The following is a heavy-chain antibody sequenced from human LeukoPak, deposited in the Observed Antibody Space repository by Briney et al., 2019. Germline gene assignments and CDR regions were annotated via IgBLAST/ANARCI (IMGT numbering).Heavy chain of an antibody. J-gene: IGHJ6*04. Sequence: PGGSLRLSCAASGFTFSSYDMHWVRQATGKGLEWVSAIGTAGDTYYPGSVKGRFTISRDNSKNTLYLQMNSLRAEDTAVYYCARAFDFWSGSYGMDVWGKGTTVTVSS. D-gene: IGHD3-3*01. CDR1: GFTFSSYD. V-gene: IGHV3-13*01. CDR2: IGTAGDT. CDR3: ARAFDFWSGSYGMDV.